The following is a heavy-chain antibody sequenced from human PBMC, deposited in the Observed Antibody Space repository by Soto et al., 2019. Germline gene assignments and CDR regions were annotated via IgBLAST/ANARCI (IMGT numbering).Heavy chain of an antibody. D-gene: IGHD7-27*01. CDR3: ARILTETYFDY. J-gene: IGHJ4*02. CDR2: INHSGST. Sequence: SETLSLTCAVYGGSFSGYYWSWIRQPPGKGLEWIGEINHSGSTNYNPSLKSRVTISVDTSKNQFSLKLSSVTAADTAVYYCARILTETYFDYWGQGTLVTVSS. CDR1: GGSFSGYY. V-gene: IGHV4-34*01.